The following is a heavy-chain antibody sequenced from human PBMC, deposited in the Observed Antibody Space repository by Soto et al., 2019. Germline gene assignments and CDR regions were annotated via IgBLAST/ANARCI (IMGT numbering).Heavy chain of an antibody. Sequence: SETLSLTCTVSGGTISSGGYYWSWIRQHPGTVLEWVGYINYSGSTYYTPSLKSRVTISVYTSKTQFSLKVSSVTAADTAVYYCVREAGSGNYQEPLYYFYGIDVWGPGTTVTVPS. CDR1: GGTISSGGYY. J-gene: IGHJ6*02. D-gene: IGHD3-10*01. CDR2: INYSGST. V-gene: IGHV4-31*03. CDR3: VREAGSGNYQEPLYYFYGIDV.